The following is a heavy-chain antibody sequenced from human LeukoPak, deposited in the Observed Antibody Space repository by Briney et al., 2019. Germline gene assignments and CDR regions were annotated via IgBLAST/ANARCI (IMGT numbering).Heavy chain of an antibody. J-gene: IGHJ3*02. CDR1: GYSFTSYG. V-gene: IGHV1-18*01. Sequence: EASVKVSCKASGYSFTSYGISWVRQAPGQGLEWMGWLSAYNGNTNYAQKLQGRVTMTTDTSTSTAYMELRSLRSDDTAVYYCARMRTAGNAFDIWGQGTMVTVSS. D-gene: IGHD3-10*01. CDR3: ARMRTAGNAFDI. CDR2: LSAYNGNT.